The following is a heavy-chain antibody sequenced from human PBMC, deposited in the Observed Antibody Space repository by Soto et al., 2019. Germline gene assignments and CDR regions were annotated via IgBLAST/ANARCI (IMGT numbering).Heavy chain of an antibody. CDR1: GGTFSSYA. D-gene: IGHD2-2*01. Sequence: QVQLVQSGAEVKKPGSSVKVSCTASGGTFSSYAISWVRQAPGQGLEWMGGIIPIFGTANYAQKFQGRVTITADESTSTSYMELSSLRTEDTAVYYCSRDLYCSSTSCSAGDSYYGMNVWGQGTTVTVYS. J-gene: IGHJ6*01. V-gene: IGHV1-69*01. CDR2: IIPIFGTA. CDR3: SRDLYCSSTSCSAGDSYYGMNV.